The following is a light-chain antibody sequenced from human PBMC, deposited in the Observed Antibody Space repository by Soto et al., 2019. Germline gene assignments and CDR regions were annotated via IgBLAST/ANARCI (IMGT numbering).Light chain of an antibody. CDR2: DAS. J-gene: IGKJ1*01. CDR1: QSVSSL. V-gene: IGKV1-5*01. CDR3: QQYNSYSPRT. Sequence: DIQMTQSPSTLSASLGDRVTIXXRASQSVSSLLAWYQQKPGKAPKVXXYDASTLENGVPSRFSGSGSGTEFTLTISSLQPDDFATYYCQQYNSYSPRTFGQGTKVDIK.